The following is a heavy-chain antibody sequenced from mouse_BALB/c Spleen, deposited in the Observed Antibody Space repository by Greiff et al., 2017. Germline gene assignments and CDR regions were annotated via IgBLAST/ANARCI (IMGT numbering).Heavy chain of an antibody. J-gene: IGHJ1*01. D-gene: IGHD1-1*01. V-gene: IGHV5-17*02. Sequence: EVQLVESGGGLVQPGGSLKLSCAASGFTFSSFGMHWVRQAPGKGLEWVGYISSGSSTTNYADTVKGRFTITRDKPTNTLFLQMTSLRSEDTAMYYCARYYGSSGDWYFDVWGAGTPVTVSA. CDR1: GFTFSSFG. CDR2: ISSGSSTT. CDR3: ARYYGSSGDWYFDV.